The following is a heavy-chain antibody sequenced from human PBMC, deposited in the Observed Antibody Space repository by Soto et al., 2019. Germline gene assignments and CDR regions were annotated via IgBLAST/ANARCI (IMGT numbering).Heavy chain of an antibody. D-gene: IGHD3-22*01. Sequence: PGGSLRLSCAASGFIFSNFAMYWVRRAPGKGLEWVSAISGSGGSTYYAGSVKGRFTISRDNSKNTLYLQMNSLRAEDTAVYYCAKFRLDYDSSGYYQGVYYYYGMDVWGQGTTVTVSS. CDR1: GFIFSNFA. CDR2: ISGSGGST. J-gene: IGHJ6*02. CDR3: AKFRLDYDSSGYYQGVYYYYGMDV. V-gene: IGHV3-23*01.